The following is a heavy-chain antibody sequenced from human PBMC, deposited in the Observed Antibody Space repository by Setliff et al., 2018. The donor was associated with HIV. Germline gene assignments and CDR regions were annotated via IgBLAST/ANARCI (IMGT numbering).Heavy chain of an antibody. CDR3: ARDAIYDYVWGTSSLVLDY. V-gene: IGHV1-46*01. CDR1: GYTFTSYY. CDR2: INPGDGST. Sequence: RASVKVSCKASGYTFTSYYIYWVRQAPGQGLQWMGIINPGDGSTIYAQKFQGRVTMTRDTSTSTLYMELSSLRSEDTAVYYCARDAIYDYVWGTSSLVLDYWGQGTLVTVSS. D-gene: IGHD3-16*01. J-gene: IGHJ4*02.